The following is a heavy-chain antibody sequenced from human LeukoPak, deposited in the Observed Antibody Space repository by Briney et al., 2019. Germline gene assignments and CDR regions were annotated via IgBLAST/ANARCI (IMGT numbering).Heavy chain of an antibody. D-gene: IGHD3-16*01. CDR1: GFTFSSYS. V-gene: IGHV3-21*01. J-gene: IGHJ4*02. CDR3: ARGPLSDDYAWGSYELGGPNFDY. CDR2: ISSSSSYI. Sequence: GGSLRLSCAASGFTFSSYSMNWVRQAPGKGLEWVSSISSSSSYIYYADSVKGRFTISRDNAKNSLYLQMNSLRAEDTAVYYCARGPLSDDYAWGSYELGGPNFDYWGQGTLVTVSS.